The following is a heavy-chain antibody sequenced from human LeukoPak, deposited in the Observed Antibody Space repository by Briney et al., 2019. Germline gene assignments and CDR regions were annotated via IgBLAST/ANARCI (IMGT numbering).Heavy chain of an antibody. CDR3: ARGLYYDILTGLRIYYYYYGMDV. V-gene: IGHV1-8*02. Sequence: ASVKVSCKASGYTFTSYGISWVRQAPGQGLEWMGWMNPNSGNTGYAQKFQGRVTMTRNTSISTAYMELSSLRSEDTAVYYCARGLYYDILTGLRIYYYYYGMDVWGQGTTVTVSS. CDR2: MNPNSGNT. CDR1: GYTFTSYG. J-gene: IGHJ6*02. D-gene: IGHD3-9*01.